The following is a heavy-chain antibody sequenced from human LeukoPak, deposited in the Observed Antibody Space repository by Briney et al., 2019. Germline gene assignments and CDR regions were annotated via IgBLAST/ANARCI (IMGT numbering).Heavy chain of an antibody. D-gene: IGHD2-8*01. V-gene: IGHV4-39*07. Sequence: GSLRLSCAASGFTFSSYEMNWVRQPPGKGLEWIGSIYYSGSTYYNPSIKSRVTISVDTSKNQFSLKLSSVTAADTAVYYCARELAVSYYYYYMDVWGKGTTVTVSS. CDR3: ARELAVSYYYYYMDV. CDR1: GFTFSSYE. CDR2: IYYSGST. J-gene: IGHJ6*03.